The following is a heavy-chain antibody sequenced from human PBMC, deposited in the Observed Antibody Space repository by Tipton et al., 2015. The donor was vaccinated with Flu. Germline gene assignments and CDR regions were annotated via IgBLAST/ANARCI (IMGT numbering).Heavy chain of an antibody. D-gene: IGHD3-22*01. J-gene: IGHJ6*02. Sequence: LRLSCTVSGDSISTTIYYWGWIRQPPGKGLEWIGSVYYSGSTYYNPSLKSRVTMPVDASKNQFSLRLTSVTAADTAVYYCARVQGATYDSTDGTFMPQFYFGMDVWGQGTTVTVSS. V-gene: IGHV4-39*07. CDR2: VYYSGST. CDR1: GDSISTTIYY. CDR3: ARVQGATYDSTDGTFMPQFYFGMDV.